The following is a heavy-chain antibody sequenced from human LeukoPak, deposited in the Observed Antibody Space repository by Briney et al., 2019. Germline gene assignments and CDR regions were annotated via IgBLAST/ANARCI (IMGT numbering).Heavy chain of an antibody. J-gene: IGHJ6*03. Sequence: SETLSLTCTVSGGSISSSSYYWGWIRQPPGKGLEWIESIYYSGSTYYNPSLKSRVTISVDTSKNQFSLKLSSVTAADTAVYYCASGDTHKYYYYYYMDVWGQGTLVTVSS. CDR1: GGSISSSSYY. V-gene: IGHV4-39*07. CDR3: ASGDTHKYYYYYYMDV. D-gene: IGHD4-17*01. CDR2: IYYSGST.